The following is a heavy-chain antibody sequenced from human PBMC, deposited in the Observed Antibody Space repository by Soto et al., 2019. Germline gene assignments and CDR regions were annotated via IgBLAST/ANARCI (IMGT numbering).Heavy chain of an antibody. V-gene: IGHV4-61*01. CDR3: ARGATVPQYDY. Sequence: QVQLLESGPGLVKPSETLSLTCTVSGFSVSSCSFYWAWIGPPPGKGLEWIGFGSYSGTTNYKPSLKSRVTISVDTSRSQTSLKVSSLTAADTAVYYCARGATVPQYDYWGQGTLVTVSS. CDR2: GSYSGTT. CDR1: GFSVSSCSFY. J-gene: IGHJ4*02. D-gene: IGHD4-17*01.